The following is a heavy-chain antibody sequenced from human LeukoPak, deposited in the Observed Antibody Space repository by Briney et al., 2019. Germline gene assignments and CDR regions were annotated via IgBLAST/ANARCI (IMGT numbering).Heavy chain of an antibody. Sequence: SETLSLTCTVSGGSISSSSYYWGWIRQPPGKGLEWIGRIYYSGSTYHNPSLKSRVTISVDTSKNQFSLKLSSVTAADTAVYYCAREAAMVTYYYYYMDVWGKGTTVTVSS. CDR3: AREAAMVTYYYYYMDV. J-gene: IGHJ6*03. CDR1: GGSISSSSYY. V-gene: IGHV4-39*07. D-gene: IGHD5-18*01. CDR2: IYYSGST.